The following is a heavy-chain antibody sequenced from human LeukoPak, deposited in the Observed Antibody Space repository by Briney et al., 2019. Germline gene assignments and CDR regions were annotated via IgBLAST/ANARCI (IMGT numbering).Heavy chain of an antibody. V-gene: IGHV4-59*12. CDR1: GGSISSYY. CDR2: IYYSGSI. D-gene: IGHD3-22*01. Sequence: SETLSLTCTVSGGSISSYYWSWIRQPPGKGLEWIGYIYYSGSIYYNPSLKSRVTISVDTSKNQFSLKLSSVTAADTAVYYCAREDMIVVVFDYWGQGTLVTVSS. CDR3: AREDMIVVVFDY. J-gene: IGHJ4*02.